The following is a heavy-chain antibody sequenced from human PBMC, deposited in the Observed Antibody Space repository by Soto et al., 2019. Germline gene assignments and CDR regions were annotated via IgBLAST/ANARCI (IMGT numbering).Heavy chain of an antibody. Sequence: GGSLRLSCAASGFTFSSYSMNWVRQAPGKGLEWVSSISSTSSYIYYADSVKGRFTISRDNAKNSLYLQVNSLRPEDTAVYYCARDGVGYSGYNIGDYWGQGTLVTVSS. CDR1: GFTFSSYS. CDR2: ISSTSSYI. V-gene: IGHV3-21*01. D-gene: IGHD5-12*01. CDR3: ARDGVGYSGYNIGDY. J-gene: IGHJ4*02.